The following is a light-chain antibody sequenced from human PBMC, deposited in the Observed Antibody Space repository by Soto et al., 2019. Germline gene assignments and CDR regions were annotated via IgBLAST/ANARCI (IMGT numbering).Light chain of an antibody. CDR2: LNSDGSH. V-gene: IGLV4-69*01. CDR3: QTWGTGIRV. J-gene: IGLJ2*01. CDR1: SGHSSYA. Sequence: QPVLTQSPSASASLGASVKLTCTLSSGHSSYAIAWHQQQPEKGPRYLMKLNSDGSHSKGDGVPDRFSGSSSGAERYLTIFSLQSEDEADYYCQTWGTGIRVFGGGTMLTV.